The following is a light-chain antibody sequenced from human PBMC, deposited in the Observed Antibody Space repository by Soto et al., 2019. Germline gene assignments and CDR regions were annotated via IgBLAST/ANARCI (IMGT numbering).Light chain of an antibody. Sequence: QSVLTQPPSVSGAPGQRVTISCTGSSSNIGAGYAVHWYQQLPGTAPKLLIYIDNTRPSGVPDRFSGSTSGTSASLAITGLQAEDEADYYCVLYMGSGIWVFGGGTKLTVL. CDR1: SSNIGAGYA. V-gene: IGLV1-40*01. CDR3: VLYMGSGIWV. CDR2: IDN. J-gene: IGLJ3*02.